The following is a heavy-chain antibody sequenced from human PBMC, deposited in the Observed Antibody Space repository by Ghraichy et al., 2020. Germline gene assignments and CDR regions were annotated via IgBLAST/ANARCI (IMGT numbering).Heavy chain of an antibody. CDR1: TFTFSSHW. D-gene: IGHD3-16*01. V-gene: IGHV3-74*01. Sequence: GGSLRLSCAVSTFTFSSHWMHWVRQAPGKGLVWVSRIDTDGSSTTYADSVKGRFTISRDNAKNTLHLQMSSLRAEDTAVYYCVTGESSTSWGYFDYWGQGTLVTGSS. J-gene: IGHJ4*02. CDR3: VTGESSTSWGYFDY. CDR2: IDTDGSST.